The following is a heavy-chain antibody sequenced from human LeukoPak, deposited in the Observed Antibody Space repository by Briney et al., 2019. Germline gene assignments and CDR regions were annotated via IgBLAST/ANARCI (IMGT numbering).Heavy chain of an antibody. J-gene: IGHJ3*02. CDR3: ASVFQGEPGILAFDI. D-gene: IGHD3-16*01. V-gene: IGHV4-59*01. CDR1: GGSISSYY. Sequence: SETLSLTCTVSGGSISSYYWSWIRQPPGKGLEWIGYIYYSGSTNYNPSLKSRVTISVGTSKNQFSLKLSSVTAADTAVYYCASVFQGEPGILAFDIWGQGTMVTVSS. CDR2: IYYSGST.